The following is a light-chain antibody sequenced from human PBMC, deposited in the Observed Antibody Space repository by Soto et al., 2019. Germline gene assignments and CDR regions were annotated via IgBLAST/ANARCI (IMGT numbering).Light chain of an antibody. V-gene: IGLV1-44*01. CDR3: AAWDDSLQADV. J-gene: IGLJ1*01. Sequence: QSVLTQPPSASGTPGLGVTISCSGSSSNIGTNSVDWYQQVPGAAPDLLIHTNNQRPSGVTDRFSASKSGASASLVIRGLQSQDEADYYCAAWDDSLQADVFGTGTKLTVL. CDR2: TNN. CDR1: SSNIGTNS.